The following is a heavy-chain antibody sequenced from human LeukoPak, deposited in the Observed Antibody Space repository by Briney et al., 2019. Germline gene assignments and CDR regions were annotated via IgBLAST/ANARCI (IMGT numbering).Heavy chain of an antibody. D-gene: IGHD3-3*01. Sequence: SETLSLTCTVSGGSISSSTYYWGWIRQPPGKGLEWIGSIYYSGSTYNNPSLKSRVTIFVDTSKNQFSLKLSSVTATDTAVYYCARTYGNYDDAFDVWGQGTMVTVSS. V-gene: IGHV4-39*01. J-gene: IGHJ3*01. CDR1: GGSISSSTYY. CDR2: IYYSGST. CDR3: ARTYGNYDDAFDV.